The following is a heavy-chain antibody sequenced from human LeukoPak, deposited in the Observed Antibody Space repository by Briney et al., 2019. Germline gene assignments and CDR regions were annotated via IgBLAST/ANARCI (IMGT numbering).Heavy chain of an antibody. CDR2: ISSSSSYI. Sequence: KSGGSLRLSCVASGFTFSSYGMNWVRQAPGKGLEWVSFISSSSSYIYYADSVKGRFTISRDNAKNSLYLQMNSLRAEDTAVYYCARIMTQQMVFDYWGQGTLVTVSS. CDR1: GFTFSSYG. CDR3: ARIMTQQMVFDY. V-gene: IGHV3-21*01. D-gene: IGHD6-13*01. J-gene: IGHJ4*02.